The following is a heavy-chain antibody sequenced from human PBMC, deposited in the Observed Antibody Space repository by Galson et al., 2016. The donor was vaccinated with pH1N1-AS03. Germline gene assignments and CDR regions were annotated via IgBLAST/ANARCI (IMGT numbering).Heavy chain of an antibody. CDR1: GGSISSYY. CDR2: IYTSGST. D-gene: IGHD3-16*01. J-gene: IGHJ4*02. CDR3: VSVWGDYDY. V-gene: IGHV4-4*07. Sequence: SETLSLTCTVSGGSISSYYWSWIRQPAGKGLEWIGRIYTSGSTIYNPSLKSRVTVSVDTSKNRLSLKLTSVTAADTAVYYCVSVWGDYDYWGQGTLVTVSS.